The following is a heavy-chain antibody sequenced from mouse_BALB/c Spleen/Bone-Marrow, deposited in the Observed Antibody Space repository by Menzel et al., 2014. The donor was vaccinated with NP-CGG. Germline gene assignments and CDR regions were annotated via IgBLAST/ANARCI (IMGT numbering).Heavy chain of an antibody. Sequence: LVKTGASVKISCKASGYSFTGYYMHWVKQSHGKSLEWIGYISCYNGATSYNPKFKGKATFTVDTSSSKAYMQFNSLTSEDSAVYYCARRGNPIVYYAMDYWGQGTSVTVSS. CDR3: ARRGNPIVYYAMDY. J-gene: IGHJ4*01. V-gene: IGHV1S34*01. CDR2: ISCYNGAT. CDR1: GYSFTGYY.